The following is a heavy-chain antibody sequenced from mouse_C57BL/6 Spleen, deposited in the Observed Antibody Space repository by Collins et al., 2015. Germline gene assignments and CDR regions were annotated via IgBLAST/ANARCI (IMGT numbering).Heavy chain of an antibody. CDR2: IRLKSDNYAT. Sequence: EVKLEESGGGLVQPGGSMKLSCVASGFTFSDYWMNWVRQSPXKGLEWVAQIRLKSDNYATHYAESVKGRFAISRDDSKSSVYLHTNNLRAEDTGIYYCTAEGAWSDHWGQGTLVTVSA. CDR1: GFTFSDYW. CDR3: TAEGAWSDH. V-gene: IGHV6-3*01. J-gene: IGHJ3*01.